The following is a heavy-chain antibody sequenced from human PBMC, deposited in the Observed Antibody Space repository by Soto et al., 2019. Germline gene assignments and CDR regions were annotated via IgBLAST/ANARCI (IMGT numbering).Heavy chain of an antibody. D-gene: IGHD4-4*01. J-gene: IGHJ6*02. V-gene: IGHV1-46*01. CDR1: GYTFTTYY. CDR3: ARGATVTTSYYYYGMGG. Sequence: ASLKVSCKASGYTFTTYYIHWVRQAPGQGIEWMGIINPSDGSTTNPQKFQGRVTMTRDTSTSTVYMELSRLRSEDTAVYYCARGATVTTSYYYYGMGGWGQGTTVTVSS. CDR2: INPSDGST.